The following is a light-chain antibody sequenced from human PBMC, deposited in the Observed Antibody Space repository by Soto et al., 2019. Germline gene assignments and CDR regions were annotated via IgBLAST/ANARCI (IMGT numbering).Light chain of an antibody. V-gene: IGKV1-5*01. CDR3: QQNNDQQWP. J-gene: IGKJ1*01. CDR2: EVS. CDR1: QSVSTW. Sequence: DIQMTQSPSTLSASVGDRVTITCRPRQSVSTWLAWYQQKPGEAPNLLIYEVSRLQSGVPSMFSGSASGKEFTLTITNLRPDEVATYYCQQNNDQQWPVAQETKVEIK.